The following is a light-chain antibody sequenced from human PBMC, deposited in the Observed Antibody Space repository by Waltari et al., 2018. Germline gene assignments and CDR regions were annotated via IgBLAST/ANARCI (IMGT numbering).Light chain of an antibody. Sequence: EIVLTQAPATLSFSPGDRATLSCRASQRIQTFLAWYQQKPGQAPRLLIYNSSLRASGVPVRVSGSGSGTDFTLTISHLEPEDFAFYFCQHRDNWLFTFGPGTKVEIK. V-gene: IGKV3-11*01. CDR2: NSS. J-gene: IGKJ3*01. CDR3: QHRDNWLFT. CDR1: QRIQTF.